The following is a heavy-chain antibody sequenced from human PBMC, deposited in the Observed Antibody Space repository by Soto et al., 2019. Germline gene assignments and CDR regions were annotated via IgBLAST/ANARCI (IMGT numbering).Heavy chain of an antibody. J-gene: IGHJ4*02. V-gene: IGHV3-30-3*01. D-gene: IGHD2-2*01. CDR2: ISYDGSNT. Sequence: GGSLRVSCAVSGFTFSTYAMHWVRQSPGKGLEWVAVISYDGSNTYYADSVKGRFTISRDNMLYLQMNSLRAEDTAVYYCARDQGRSITCQLDYWGQGTLVTVSS. CDR3: ARDQGRSITCQLDY. CDR1: GFTFSTYA.